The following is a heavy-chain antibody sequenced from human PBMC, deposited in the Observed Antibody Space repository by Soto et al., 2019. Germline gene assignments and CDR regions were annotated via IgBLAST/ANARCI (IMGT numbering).Heavy chain of an antibody. V-gene: IGHV1-69*01. CDR2: IIPIFGTA. J-gene: IGHJ4*02. D-gene: IGHD6-13*01. CDR1: GGTFSSYA. CDR3: ARAPSIAAAGFLFDY. Sequence: QVQLVQSGAEVKKPGSSVKGSCKASGGTFSSYAISWVRQAPGQGLEWMGGIIPIFGTANYAPKFQGRVTITADESTSTAYMELSSLRAEDTAVYYCARAPSIAAAGFLFDYWGKGPLVTVSS.